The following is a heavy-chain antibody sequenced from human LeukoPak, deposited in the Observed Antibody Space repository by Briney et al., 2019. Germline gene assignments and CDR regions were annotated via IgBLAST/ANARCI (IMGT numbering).Heavy chain of an antibody. J-gene: IGHJ4*02. V-gene: IGHV4-34*01. D-gene: IGHD6-13*01. CDR3: ARGQYSSSCPFDY. CDR1: GGSISSYY. Sequence: SETLSLTCTVSGGSISSYYWSWIRQPPGKGLEWIGEINHSGSTNYNPSLKSRVTISVDTSKNQFSLKLSSVTAADTAVYYCARGQYSSSCPFDYWGQGTLVTVSS. CDR2: INHSGST.